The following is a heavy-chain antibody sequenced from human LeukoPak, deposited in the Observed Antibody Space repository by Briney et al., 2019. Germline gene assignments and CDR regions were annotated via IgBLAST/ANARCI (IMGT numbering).Heavy chain of an antibody. CDR1: GFTVSSNC. J-gene: IGHJ4*02. D-gene: IGHD6-13*01. Sequence: GGSLRLSCAASGFTVSSNCMSWVRQAPGKGLEWVSVIYSGGSTYYADSVKGRFTISRDNSKNTLYLQMNSLRAEDTAVYYCARDAPSGIAAAGTVYWGQGTLVTVSS. V-gene: IGHV3-53*01. CDR2: IYSGGST. CDR3: ARDAPSGIAAAGTVY.